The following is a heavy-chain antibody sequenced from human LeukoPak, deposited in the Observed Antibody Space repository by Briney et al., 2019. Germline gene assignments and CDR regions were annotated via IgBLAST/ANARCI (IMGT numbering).Heavy chain of an antibody. D-gene: IGHD3-10*01. CDR2: TYSNGRT. CDR1: GFTVSSNY. Sequence: PGRSLRLSCAASGFTVSSNYMSWVRHAPGKGLEWVSVTYSNGRTYYADSVKGRFTISRDISKNTLYLQMNSLRAEDTAVYYCARVLSGRGSLYDYYYYMDVWGKGTTVTISS. CDR3: ARVLSGRGSLYDYYYYMDV. V-gene: IGHV3-53*01. J-gene: IGHJ6*03.